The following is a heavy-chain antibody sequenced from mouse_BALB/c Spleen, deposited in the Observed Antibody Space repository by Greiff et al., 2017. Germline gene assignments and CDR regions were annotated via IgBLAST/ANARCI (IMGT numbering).Heavy chain of an antibody. V-gene: IGHV1-7*01. J-gene: IGHJ3*01. CDR1: GYTFTSYW. Sequence: QVQLKQSGAELAKPGASVKMSCKASGYTFTSYWMHWVKQRPGQGLEWIGYINPSTGYTEYNQKFKDKATLTADKSSSTAYMQLSSLTSEDSAVYYCARWDGSSSGAYWGQGTLVTVSA. CDR3: ARWDGSSSGAY. D-gene: IGHD1-1*01. CDR2: INPSTGYT.